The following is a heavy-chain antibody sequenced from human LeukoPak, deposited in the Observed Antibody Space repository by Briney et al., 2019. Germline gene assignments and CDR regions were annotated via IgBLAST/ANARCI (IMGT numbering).Heavy chain of an antibody. J-gene: IGHJ6*04. Sequence: PGGSLRLSCAASGFTFSSDWMSWVRQAPGKGLEWVANIKQDGSEKYYVDSVKGRFTISRDNAKNSLYLQMNSLRAEDTAVYYCARDYYYYGMDVWGKGTMVTVSS. V-gene: IGHV3-7*03. CDR2: IKQDGSEK. CDR1: GFTFSSDW. CDR3: ARDYYYYGMDV.